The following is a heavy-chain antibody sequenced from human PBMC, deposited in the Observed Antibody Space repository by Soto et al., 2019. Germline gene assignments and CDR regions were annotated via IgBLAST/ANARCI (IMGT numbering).Heavy chain of an antibody. V-gene: IGHV1-18*01. CDR3: ARDPPYYYDSSGHPFDY. Sequence: SVKVSCKASGYTFTSYGISWVRQAPGQGLEWMGWISAYNGNTNYAQKLQGRVTMTTDTSTSTAYMELRSLRSDDTAVYYCARDPPYYYDSSGHPFDYWGQGTLVTVSS. CDR2: ISAYNGNT. D-gene: IGHD3-22*01. CDR1: GYTFTSYG. J-gene: IGHJ4*02.